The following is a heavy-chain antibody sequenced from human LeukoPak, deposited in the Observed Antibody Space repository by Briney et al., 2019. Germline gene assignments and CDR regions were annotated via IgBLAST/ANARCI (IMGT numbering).Heavy chain of an antibody. J-gene: IGHJ6*02. D-gene: IGHD3-22*01. V-gene: IGHV3-11*01. Sequence: GGSLRLSCAASGFTFSGFYMTWIRQAPGKGLEWVSYISSSGSSIYYAESVKGRFTISRDNGKNSLYLQMNSLRAEDTAVYYCARWSSGNSYYYYGMDVWGQGTTVTVSS. CDR3: ARWSSGNSYYYYGMDV. CDR2: ISSSGSSI. CDR1: GFTFSGFY.